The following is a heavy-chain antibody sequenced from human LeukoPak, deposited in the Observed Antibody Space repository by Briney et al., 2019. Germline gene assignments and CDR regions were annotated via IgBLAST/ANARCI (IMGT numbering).Heavy chain of an antibody. CDR1: GYTLTELS. CDR3: AVRKGYCSGGSCYSVANYYMDV. Sequence: ASVKVSCKVSGYTLTELSMHWVRQAPGKGLEWMGGFDPEDGETIYAQKFQGRVTMTEDTSTETAYMELSSLRPDDTAVYYCAVRKGYCSGGSCYSVANYYMDVWGKGTTVTISS. J-gene: IGHJ6*03. D-gene: IGHD2-15*01. CDR2: FDPEDGET. V-gene: IGHV1-24*01.